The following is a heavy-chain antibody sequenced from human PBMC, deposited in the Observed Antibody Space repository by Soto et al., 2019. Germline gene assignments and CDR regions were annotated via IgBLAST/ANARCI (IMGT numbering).Heavy chain of an antibody. CDR2: IIPIFGTA. D-gene: IGHD3-10*01. CDR1: GGTFSSYA. J-gene: IGHJ5*02. V-gene: IGHV1-69*01. CDR3: ARVNSITMVRGVISWFDP. Sequence: QVQLVQSGAEVKKPGSSVKVSCKASGGTFSSYAISWVRQAPGQGLEWMGGIIPIFGTANYAKKFQGRVTITADQSTSTAYMELSSLRSEDTAVYYCARVNSITMVRGVISWFDPWGQGTLVTVSA.